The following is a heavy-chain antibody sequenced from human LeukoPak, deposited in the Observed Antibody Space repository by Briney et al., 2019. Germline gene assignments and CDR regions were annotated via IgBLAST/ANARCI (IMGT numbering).Heavy chain of an antibody. Sequence: SSERVSCTASGYTFTRYGISRVRQAPGQGLERMGWISAYNGNTNYAQKLQGRVTMTTDTSTSTAYMELRSLRSDDTAVYYCARVGRQLELRYYYYMDVWGKGTTVTVSS. V-gene: IGHV1-18*01. CDR1: GYTFTRYG. CDR3: ARVGRQLELRYYYYMDV. CDR2: ISAYNGNT. J-gene: IGHJ6*03. D-gene: IGHD1-7*01.